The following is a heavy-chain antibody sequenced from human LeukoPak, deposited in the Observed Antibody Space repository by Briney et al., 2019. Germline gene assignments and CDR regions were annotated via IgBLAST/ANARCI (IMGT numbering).Heavy chain of an antibody. Sequence: PSETLSLTCTVSGGSISSSSYYWGWIRQPPGKGLEWIGSIYYSGSTYYNPSLKSRVTISVDTSKNQFSLKLSSVTAADTAVYYCARLSSSWYNIFDYWGQGTLVTVSS. CDR3: ARLSSSWYNIFDY. D-gene: IGHD6-13*01. J-gene: IGHJ4*02. CDR1: GGSISSSSYY. CDR2: IYYSGST. V-gene: IGHV4-39*07.